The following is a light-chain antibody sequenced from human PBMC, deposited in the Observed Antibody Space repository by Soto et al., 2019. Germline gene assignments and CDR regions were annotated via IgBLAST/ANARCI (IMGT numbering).Light chain of an antibody. Sequence: QSVLTQPASLFGSPGQSITISCTGTSSDIGGYNYVSWCQKHPGEAPKLVIYGVSNRPSGVSNRFSGSKFDNTASLTISGLQADDEADYYCSSYTITSAPVFGTGTKLTVL. CDR3: SSYTITSAPV. V-gene: IGLV2-14*03. CDR1: SSDIGGYNY. J-gene: IGLJ1*01. CDR2: GVS.